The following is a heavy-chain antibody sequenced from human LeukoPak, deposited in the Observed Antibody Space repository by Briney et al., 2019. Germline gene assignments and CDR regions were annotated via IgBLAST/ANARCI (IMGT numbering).Heavy chain of an antibody. CDR1: GFTFSSYS. CDR3: ARDPYSGNYGDYYYYYMDV. V-gene: IGHV3-21*01. J-gene: IGHJ6*03. D-gene: IGHD1-26*01. CDR2: ISTSSIYI. Sequence: GGSLRLSCAASGFTFSSYSMNWVRQAPGKGLEWVSSISTSSIYIYYADSLKGRFTISRDNAKSSLYLQMNSLRDEDTAVYYCARDPYSGNYGDYYYYYMDVWGKGTTVTISS.